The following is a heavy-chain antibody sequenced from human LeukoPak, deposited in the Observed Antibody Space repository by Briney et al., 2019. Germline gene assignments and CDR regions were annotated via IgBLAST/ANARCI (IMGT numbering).Heavy chain of an antibody. CDR2: ISGSGGST. CDR1: GFTFNNYA. J-gene: IGHJ6*03. Sequence: GGSLRLSCEASGFTFNNYAMNWVRQTPGKGLEWVSAISGSGGSTYYADSVKGRFTISRDNSKNTLYLQMNSLRAEDTAVYYCAKAAGGYCSSTSCYEYYYYYMDVWGKGTTVTISS. V-gene: IGHV3-23*01. D-gene: IGHD2-2*01. CDR3: AKAAGGYCSSTSCYEYYYYYMDV.